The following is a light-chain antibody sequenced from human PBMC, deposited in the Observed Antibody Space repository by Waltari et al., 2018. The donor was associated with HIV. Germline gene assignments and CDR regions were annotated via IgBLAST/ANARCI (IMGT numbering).Light chain of an antibody. J-gene: IGKJ2*01. V-gene: IGKV3-20*01. Sequence: ETVLTQSPGTLSLSPGERATLSSRASQSVSSSYLAWYQQKPGQAPRLLIYGASSRATGIPDRFSGSESGTDFTLTISRLEPEDFAVYYCQQYGSSPGYTFGQGTKLEIK. CDR2: GAS. CDR3: QQYGSSPGYT. CDR1: QSVSSSY.